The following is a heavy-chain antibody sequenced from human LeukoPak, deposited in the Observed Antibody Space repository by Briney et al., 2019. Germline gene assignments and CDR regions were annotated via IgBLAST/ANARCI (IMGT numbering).Heavy chain of an antibody. J-gene: IGHJ6*02. D-gene: IGHD6-13*01. CDR2: ISGSGGST. CDR1: GFTFSSYA. Sequence: QPGGSLRLSCAASGFTFSSYAMSWVRQAPGKGLEWVSAISGSGGSTYYADSVKGRFTISRDNSKNTLYLQMNSLRAEDTAVYYCARYSSSWYSGSSLVYVWGQGTTVTVSS. V-gene: IGHV3-23*01. CDR3: ARYSSSWYSGSSLVYV.